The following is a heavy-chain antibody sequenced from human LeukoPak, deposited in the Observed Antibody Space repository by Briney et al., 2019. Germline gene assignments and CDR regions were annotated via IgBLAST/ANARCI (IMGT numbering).Heavy chain of an antibody. D-gene: IGHD2-15*01. V-gene: IGHV3-9*01. CDR2: ISWNSGSI. CDR1: GFTYDDYA. CDR3: AKDKGGSGGSYYGVDV. J-gene: IGHJ6*02. Sequence: GGSLRLSCAASGFTYDDYAMHWVRQAPGKGLEWVSGISWNSGSIGYADSVKGRFTISRDNAKNSLYLQMNSLRAEDTALYYCAKDKGGSGGSYYGVDVWGQGTTVTVSS.